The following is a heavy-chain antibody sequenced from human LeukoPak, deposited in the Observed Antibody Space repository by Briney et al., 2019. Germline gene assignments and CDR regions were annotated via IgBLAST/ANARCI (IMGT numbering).Heavy chain of an antibody. D-gene: IGHD6-19*01. V-gene: IGHV3-7*01. CDR2: IKGDGTET. CDR3: VGGGGWLPDF. CDR1: GFIFSTHW. J-gene: IGHJ4*02. Sequence: GGSLSLSCAASGFIFSTHWLSWFRRPPGKGLEWVAIIKGDGTETLYEDSVKGRFTISRDNTKSSLYLQLNSLRAEDTAVYYCVGGGGWLPDFWGQGVLVTVSS.